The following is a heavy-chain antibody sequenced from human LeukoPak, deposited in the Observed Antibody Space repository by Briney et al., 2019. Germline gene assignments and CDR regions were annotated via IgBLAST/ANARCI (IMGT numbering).Heavy chain of an antibody. CDR2: ISRSGTTI. CDR1: GFSFSTYA. V-gene: IGHV3-48*01. Sequence: GGSLRLSCAASGFSFSTYAMNWVRQAPGKGLEWVSYISRSGTTIHSAGSVKGRFTISRDNAKNSLYLKMNSLRAEDTAVYYCATEGEGWLQPYWGQGTLVTVSS. D-gene: IGHD5-24*01. J-gene: IGHJ4*02. CDR3: ATEGEGWLQPY.